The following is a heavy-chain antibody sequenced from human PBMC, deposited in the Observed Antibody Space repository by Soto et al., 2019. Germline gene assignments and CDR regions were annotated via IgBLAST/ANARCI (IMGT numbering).Heavy chain of an antibody. CDR1: GDTFSSYA. V-gene: IGHV1-69*12. J-gene: IGHJ4*02. D-gene: IGHD3-10*01. Sequence: QLVQSGPEVKKPGSWVKVSCKSVGDTFSSYAVSWVRQAPGQGLEWMGGIIPTFGTVNYAQKFQGRATITADESTRLSYMELSSLKSEDTAVYYCAREAGVYGHPYFDYWGQGTLISVSS. CDR2: IIPTFGTV. CDR3: AREAGVYGHPYFDY.